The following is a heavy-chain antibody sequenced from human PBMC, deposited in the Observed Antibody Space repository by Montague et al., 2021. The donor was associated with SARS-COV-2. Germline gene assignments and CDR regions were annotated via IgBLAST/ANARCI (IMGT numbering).Heavy chain of an antibody. CDR2: IHYSGIT. CDR1: GDSISSGYFY. Sequence: SETLSLTCTVSGDSISSGYFYWGWIRQPPGKGLEWVGTIHYSGITYYNPSLKSRVTISVDTSRNQFSLKLSSVTVADTAIYYCARHLAISGPAAVSDYWGQGTLVTVSS. D-gene: IGHD2-2*01. CDR3: ARHLAISGPAAVSDY. J-gene: IGHJ4*02. V-gene: IGHV4-39*01.